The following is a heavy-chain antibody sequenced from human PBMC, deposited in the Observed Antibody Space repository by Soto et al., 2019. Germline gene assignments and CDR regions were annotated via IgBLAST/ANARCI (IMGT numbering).Heavy chain of an antibody. CDR3: ARDSPAHYHEMGGHRRRLMDV. D-gene: IGHD3-22*01. Sequence: ASENLSLPCTVSAGSISTSGYFWSWLRHPQGKSLEWIRYIYYSGSTHYNPSLKSRLTMSVDTPKNQFFLKLSSVTAADTAVYYCARDSPAHYHEMGGHRRRLMDVRGKGTSVSVAS. CDR1: AGSISTSGYF. J-gene: IGHJ6*04. CDR2: IYYSGST. V-gene: IGHV4-30-4*01.